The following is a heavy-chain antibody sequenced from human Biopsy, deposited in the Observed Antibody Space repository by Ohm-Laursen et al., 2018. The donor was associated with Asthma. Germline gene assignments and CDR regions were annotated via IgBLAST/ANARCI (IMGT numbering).Heavy chain of an antibody. V-gene: IGHV3-30*01. CDR1: GFSFSNFA. D-gene: IGHD1-1*01. CDR3: VRDGTDDALDI. J-gene: IGHJ3*02. CDR2: ISKDASTQ. Sequence: SLRLSCTASGFSFSNFAIHWVRQAPGKGLEWVGVISKDASTQDYADSVKGRFTMARDNSKNTLDLQMNSLREEDTAVYYCVRDGTDDALDIWGQGTVASVSS.